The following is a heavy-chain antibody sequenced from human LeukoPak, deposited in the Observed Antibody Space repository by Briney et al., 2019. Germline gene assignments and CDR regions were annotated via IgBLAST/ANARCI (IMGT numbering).Heavy chain of an antibody. V-gene: IGHV1-69*06. CDR3: ARSQRRELRVFDY. D-gene: IGHD1-26*01. CDR2: IIPIFGTA. Sequence: GASVKVSCKASGGTFSSYAISWVRQAPGQGLEWTGGIIPIFGTANYAQKFQGRVTITADKSTSTAYMELSSLRSEDTAVYYCARSQRRELRVFDYWGQGTLVTVSS. CDR1: GGTFSSYA. J-gene: IGHJ4*02.